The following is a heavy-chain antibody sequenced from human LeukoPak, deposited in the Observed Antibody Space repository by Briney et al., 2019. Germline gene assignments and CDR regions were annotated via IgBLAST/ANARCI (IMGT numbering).Heavy chain of an antibody. D-gene: IGHD3-3*01. CDR3: ARGRITIFGVVPRWFDP. J-gene: IGHJ5*02. CDR1: GGSFSGYY. Sequence: SETLSLTCAVYGGSFSGYYWSWIRQPPGKGLEWIGEINHNGSTNYNPSLKSRVTISVDTSKNQFSLKLSSVTAADTAVYYCARGRITIFGVVPRWFDPWGQGTLVTVSS. CDR2: INHNGST. V-gene: IGHV4-34*01.